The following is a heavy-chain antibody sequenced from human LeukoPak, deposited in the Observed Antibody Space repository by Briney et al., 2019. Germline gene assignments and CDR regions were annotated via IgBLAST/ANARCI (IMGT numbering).Heavy chain of an antibody. Sequence: SETLSLTCTVSGGSISPYYWSWIRLPPGKGLEWIGYIYYSGSTNYNPSLKSRVTMSVDTSKNQFSLRLSSVTAADTAVYYCARHDSTGYYHWGQGTLVTVSS. CDR3: ARHDSTGYYH. CDR1: GGSISPYY. J-gene: IGHJ5*02. CDR2: IYYSGST. V-gene: IGHV4-59*01. D-gene: IGHD3-22*01.